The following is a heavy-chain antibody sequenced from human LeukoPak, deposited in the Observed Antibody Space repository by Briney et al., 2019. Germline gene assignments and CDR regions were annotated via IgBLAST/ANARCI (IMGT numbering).Heavy chain of an antibody. CDR2: IKQDGSEK. J-gene: IGHJ4*02. CDR3: ARVYSSSSGRALDY. D-gene: IGHD6-6*01. V-gene: IGHV3-7*01. Sequence: GGSLRLSCAASGFTFSTYWMSWVRQAPGKGLEWVANIKQDGSEKYYVDSVKGRLTISRDNAKNALYLQMNSLRAEDTAVYYCARVYSSSSGRALDYWGQGTLVNVSS. CDR1: GFTFSTYW.